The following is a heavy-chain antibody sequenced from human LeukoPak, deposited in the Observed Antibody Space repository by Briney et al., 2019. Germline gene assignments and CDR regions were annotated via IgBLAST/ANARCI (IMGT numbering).Heavy chain of an antibody. J-gene: IGHJ5*02. CDR3: AKYPGRMA. V-gene: IGHV3-30-3*02. Sequence: GGSLRLSCAASGFTFSSYAMHWVRQAPGKGLEWVAVISYDGSNKYYADSVKGRFTISRDNSKNTLYLQMNSLRAEDTAVYYCAKYPGRMAWGQGTLVTVSS. CDR1: GFTFSSYA. CDR2: ISYDGSNK. D-gene: IGHD2-15*01.